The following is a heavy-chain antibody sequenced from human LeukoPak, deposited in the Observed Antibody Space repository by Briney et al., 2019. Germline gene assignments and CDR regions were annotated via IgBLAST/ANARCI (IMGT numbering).Heavy chain of an antibody. CDR2: LSNRAYST. J-gene: IGHJ6*02. CDR1: GFNFSDYY. V-gene: IGHV3-11*01. CDR3: AKHMRATNTYSFFGLDV. D-gene: IGHD1-26*01. Sequence: PGGSLRLSCAASGFNFSDYYMSWIRQAPGSGLEWVSYLSNRAYSTYYAVSVKGRFTISRDNAKNSLYLQLSSLRPEDTALYYCAKHMRATNTYSFFGLDVWGQGTTVTVSS.